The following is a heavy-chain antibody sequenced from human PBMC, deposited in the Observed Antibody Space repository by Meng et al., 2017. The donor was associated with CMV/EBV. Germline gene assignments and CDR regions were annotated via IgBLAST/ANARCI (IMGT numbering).Heavy chain of an antibody. CDR3: ARNIVVVPAATNWFDP. CDR2: MYYSGST. CDR1: GGAFSSSSYY. D-gene: IGHD2-2*01. J-gene: IGHJ5*02. V-gene: IGHV4-39*07. Sequence: GSLRLSCTVSGGAFSSSSYYWGWIRQPPGKGLEWIGSMYYSGSTYYNPSLKSRVTISVDTSKNQFSLKLSSVTAADTAVYYCARNIVVVPAATNWFDPWGQGTLVTVSS.